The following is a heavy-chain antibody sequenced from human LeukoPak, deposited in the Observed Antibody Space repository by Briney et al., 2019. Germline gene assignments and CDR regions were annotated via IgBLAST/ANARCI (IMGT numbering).Heavy chain of an antibody. V-gene: IGHV4-34*01. CDR3: AREYIPDY. J-gene: IGHJ4*02. Sequence: PSETLSLTCAVYGGSFNGYYWTWIRQPPGKGLEWIGEINHSGSTDYNPSLKSRVTISVDTSKNQFSLKLNSVTTADTAVYYCAREYIPDYWGQGTLVTVSS. CDR1: GGSFNGYY. CDR2: INHSGST. D-gene: IGHD2-2*02.